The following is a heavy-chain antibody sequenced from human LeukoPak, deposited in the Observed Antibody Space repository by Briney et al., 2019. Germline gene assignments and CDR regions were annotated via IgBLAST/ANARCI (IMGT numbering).Heavy chain of an antibody. D-gene: IGHD3-22*01. Sequence: SETLSLTCTVSGGSISSGGYYWSWIRQHPGKGLEWIGYIYYSGSPYYNPSLKSRVTISVDTSKNQFSLKLSSVTAADTAVYYCARTHYYESSGYYGFEYWGQGTLVTVSS. CDR1: GGSISSGGYY. J-gene: IGHJ4*02. V-gene: IGHV4-31*03. CDR3: ARTHYYESSGYYGFEY. CDR2: IYYSGSP.